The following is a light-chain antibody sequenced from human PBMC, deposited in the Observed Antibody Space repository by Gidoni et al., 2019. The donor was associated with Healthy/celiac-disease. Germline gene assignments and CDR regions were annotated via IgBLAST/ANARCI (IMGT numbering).Light chain of an antibody. CDR1: QDISNY. CDR2: DAS. V-gene: IGKV1-33*01. Sequence: IPMSPSPSSLSASVGDRVTITCQASQDISNYLNWYQQKPGKAPKLLIYDASNLETGVPSRFSGSGSGTDFTFTISSLQPEDIATYYCQQYDNLPFTFGPGTKVDIK. CDR3: QQYDNLPFT. J-gene: IGKJ3*01.